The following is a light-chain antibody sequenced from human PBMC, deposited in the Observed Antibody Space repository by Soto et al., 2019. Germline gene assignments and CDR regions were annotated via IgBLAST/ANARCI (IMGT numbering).Light chain of an antibody. CDR2: GAS. Sequence: IVRTHSPATLPVPAGERATLACLASQSLSSNLAWYQQKPGQAPRFLIYGASTRATGIPARFSGSESGTEFTLTISSLESEDFAVYYCQQYGNWPFTFGGGTQVAIK. J-gene: IGKJ4*01. CDR1: QSLSSN. CDR3: QQYGNWPFT. V-gene: IGKV3-15*01.